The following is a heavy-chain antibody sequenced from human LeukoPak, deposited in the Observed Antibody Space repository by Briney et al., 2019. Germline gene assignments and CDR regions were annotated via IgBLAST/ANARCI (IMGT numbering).Heavy chain of an antibody. V-gene: IGHV4-59*08. Sequence: SETLSLTCTVSGGSISSDYWNWIRQPPGKGLEWIGYIYYSGGTNYNPSLKSRVTISVDMSMNQFSLRLRSVTAADTAIYYCARGSYGSGSYYSDYWGQGTLVTVSS. J-gene: IGHJ4*02. D-gene: IGHD3-10*01. CDR1: GGSISSDY. CDR3: ARGSYGSGSYYSDY. CDR2: IYYSGGT.